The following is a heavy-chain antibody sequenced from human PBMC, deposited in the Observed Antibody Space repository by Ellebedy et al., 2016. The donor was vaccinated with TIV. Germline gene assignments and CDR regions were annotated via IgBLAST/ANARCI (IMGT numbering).Heavy chain of an antibody. V-gene: IGHV3-21*01. CDR3: ARRKREGDYDYFGLDH. D-gene: IGHD5-12*01. Sequence: GESLKISCAASAFVSGGFCMTWVRQAPGKGLEGVSSIDSRGGDTHYADSVKGGFTISRDNANNTLYLQMNSLRVEDTALYFCARRKREGDYDYFGLDHWGQGTLVTVSS. CDR2: IDSRGGDT. CDR1: AFVSGGFC. J-gene: IGHJ5*02.